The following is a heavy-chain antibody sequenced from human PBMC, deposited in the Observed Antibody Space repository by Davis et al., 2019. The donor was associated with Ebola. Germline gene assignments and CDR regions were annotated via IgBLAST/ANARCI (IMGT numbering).Heavy chain of an antibody. V-gene: IGHV3-73*01. Sequence: GESLKISCAASGFTFSGSAMHWVRQASGKGLEWVGRIRSKANSYATAYAASVKGRFTISRDDSKNTAYLQMNSLKTEDTAVYYCARHQYCSSTSCYLVLDYWGQGTLVTVSS. J-gene: IGHJ4*02. D-gene: IGHD2-2*01. CDR3: ARHQYCSSTSCYLVLDY. CDR2: IRSKANSYAT. CDR1: GFTFSGSA.